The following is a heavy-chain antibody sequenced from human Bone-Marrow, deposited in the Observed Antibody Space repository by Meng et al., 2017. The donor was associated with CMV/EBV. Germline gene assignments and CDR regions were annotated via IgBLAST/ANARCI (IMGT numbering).Heavy chain of an antibody. CDR2: IIPILGIA. J-gene: IGHJ6*02. CDR1: GYTFTSYD. V-gene: IGHV1-69*10. CDR3: ARDGEQWLVGGRTYYYYGMDV. D-gene: IGHD6-19*01. Sequence: SVKVSCKASGYTFTSYDINWVRQAPGQGLEWMGGIIPILGIANYAQKFQGRVTITADKSTSTAYMELSSLRSEDTAVYYCARDGEQWLVGGRTYYYYGMDVWGQGTTVTVSS.